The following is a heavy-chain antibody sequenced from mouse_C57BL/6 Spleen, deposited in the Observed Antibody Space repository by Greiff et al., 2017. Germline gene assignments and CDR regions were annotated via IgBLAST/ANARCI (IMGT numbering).Heavy chain of an antibody. CDR1: GFTFSSYT. V-gene: IGHV5-9*01. J-gene: IGHJ2*01. CDR3: ARLITTVVRYYFDY. CDR2: ISGGGGNT. D-gene: IGHD1-1*01. Sequence: EVKLVESGGGLVKPGGSLKLSCAASGFTFSSYTMSWVRQTPEKRLEWVATISGGGGNTYYPDSVKGRFTISRDNAKNTLYLQMSSLRSEDTALYYGARLITTVVRYYFDYWGQGTTLTVSS.